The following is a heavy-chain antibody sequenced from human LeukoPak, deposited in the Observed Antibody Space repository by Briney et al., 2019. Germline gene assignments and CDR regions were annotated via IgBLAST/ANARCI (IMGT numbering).Heavy chain of an antibody. CDR2: IYYSGST. V-gene: IGHV4-59*01. Sequence: SETLSLTCTVSGGSISSYYWSWIRQPPGKGLERIGYIYYSGSTNYNPSLKSRVTISVDTSKNQFSLKLSSVTAADTAVYYCASRSSIWSGYQDTLYYFDSWGQGTLVTVSS. CDR3: ASRSSIWSGYQDTLYYFDS. D-gene: IGHD3-3*01. CDR1: GGSISSYY. J-gene: IGHJ4*02.